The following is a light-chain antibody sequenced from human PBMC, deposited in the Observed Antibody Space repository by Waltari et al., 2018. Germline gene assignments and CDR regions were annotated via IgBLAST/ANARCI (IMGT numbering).Light chain of an antibody. CDR2: DAS. J-gene: IGKJ1*01. CDR3: QKYGTLPAT. CDR1: QSVSRT. V-gene: IGKV3-20*01. Sequence: EILLTLSPGPLSFSHGEDAPVSCRASQSVSRTLAWYQQKPGQAPRLLIYDASTRATGIPDRFSGSGSGTDFSLTISRVEPEDFAVYYCQKYGTLPATFGQGTKVEIK.